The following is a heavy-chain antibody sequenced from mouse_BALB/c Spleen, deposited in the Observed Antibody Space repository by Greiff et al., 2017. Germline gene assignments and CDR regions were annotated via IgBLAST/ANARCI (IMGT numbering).Heavy chain of an antibody. V-gene: IGHV1-54*01. Sequence: VQLQQSGAELVRPGTSVKVSCKASGYAFTNYLIEWVKQRPGQGLEWIGVINPGSGGTNYNEKFKGKATLTADKSSSTAYMQLSSLTSDDSAVYFCARHYGYDDPFAYWGQGTLVTVSA. CDR3: ARHYGYDDPFAY. CDR2: INPGSGGT. CDR1: GYAFTNYL. J-gene: IGHJ3*01. D-gene: IGHD2-2*01.